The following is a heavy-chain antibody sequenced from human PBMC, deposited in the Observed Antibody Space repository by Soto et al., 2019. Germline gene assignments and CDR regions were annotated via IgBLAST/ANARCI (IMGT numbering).Heavy chain of an antibody. J-gene: IGHJ5*02. CDR2: IYYSGST. D-gene: IGHD6-13*01. Sequence: TLSLTCTVSGGSISSYYWSWIRQPPGKGLEWIGYIYYSGSTNYNPSLKSRVTISVDTSKNQFSLKLSSVTAADTAVYYCARDEQQLATGGFDPWGQGTLVTVSS. V-gene: IGHV4-59*01. CDR1: GGSISSYY. CDR3: ARDEQQLATGGFDP.